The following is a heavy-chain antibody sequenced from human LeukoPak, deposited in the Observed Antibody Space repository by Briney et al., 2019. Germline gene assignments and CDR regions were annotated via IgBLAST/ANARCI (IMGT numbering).Heavy chain of an antibody. CDR3: AVHLATAYLDY. CDR1: GYTFTSSY. D-gene: IGHD6-13*01. V-gene: IGHV1-46*01. CDR2: INPSGRST. Sequence: GASGNVSCKASGYTFTSSYMHWARHAPGQGMEWMGIINPSGRSTTYSQKFQGKVTMTRDTSTSTAYLELSSLRAEDTAVYYCAVHLATAYLDYWGQGTLVTVSS. J-gene: IGHJ4*02.